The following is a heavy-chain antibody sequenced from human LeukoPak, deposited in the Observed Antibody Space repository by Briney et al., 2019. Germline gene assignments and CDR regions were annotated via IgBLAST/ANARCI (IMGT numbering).Heavy chain of an antibody. CDR3: AREATVTMDY. Sequence: ASVNVSCKASGYIFTSYGISWVRQAPGQGLEWMGWVSPYNGITNYAQKFQGRVTMTTDTSTSTAYMELRSLRSDDTAVYYCAREATVTMDYWGQGTLVTVSS. CDR1: GYIFTSYG. D-gene: IGHD4-17*01. V-gene: IGHV1-18*01. CDR2: VSPYNGIT. J-gene: IGHJ4*02.